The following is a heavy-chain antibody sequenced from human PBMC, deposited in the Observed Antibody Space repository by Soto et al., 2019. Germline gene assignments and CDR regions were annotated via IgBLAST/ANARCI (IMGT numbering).Heavy chain of an antibody. D-gene: IGHD3-9*01. CDR3: ARTDFDWYRPYYYYGMDV. J-gene: IGHJ6*02. Sequence: GGSLRLSCAASGFTFSSYWMHWVRQAPGKGLVWVSRINSDGSSTSYADSVKGRFTISRDNAKNTLYLQMNSLRAEDTAVYYCARTDFDWYRPYYYYGMDVWGQGTTVTVSS. CDR1: GFTFSSYW. V-gene: IGHV3-74*01. CDR2: INSDGSST.